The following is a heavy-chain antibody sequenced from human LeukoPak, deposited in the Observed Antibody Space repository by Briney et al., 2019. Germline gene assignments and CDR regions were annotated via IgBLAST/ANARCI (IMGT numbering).Heavy chain of an antibody. V-gene: IGHV3-23*01. Sequence: GGSLRLSCAASGFTFTSSTMTWVRQAPEKGLEWVSSITGGGGSSTYHADSVKGRFTISRDNSKDTLFLQMNSLRAEDTAVYYCAITGVRDFDSWGQGTLVTVSS. D-gene: IGHD4-11*01. CDR2: ITGGGGSST. J-gene: IGHJ4*02. CDR1: GFTFTSST. CDR3: AITGVRDFDS.